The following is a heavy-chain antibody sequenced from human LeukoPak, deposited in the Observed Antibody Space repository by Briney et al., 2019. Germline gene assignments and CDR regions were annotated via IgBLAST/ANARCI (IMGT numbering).Heavy chain of an antibody. CDR2: INPNSGGT. D-gene: IGHD1-26*01. CDR3: ARDQGRSGSYSEFDY. J-gene: IGHJ4*02. Sequence: ASVKVSCKASGYTFTGYYMHWVRQAPGQGLEWMGWINPNSGGTNYAQKLQGRVTMTTDTSTSTAYMELRSLRSDDTAVYYCARDQGRSGSYSEFDYWGQGTLVTVSS. V-gene: IGHV1-2*02. CDR1: GYTFTGYY.